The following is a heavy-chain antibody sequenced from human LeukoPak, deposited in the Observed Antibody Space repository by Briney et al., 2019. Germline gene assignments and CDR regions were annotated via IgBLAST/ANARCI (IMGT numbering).Heavy chain of an antibody. V-gene: IGHV1-8*01. D-gene: IGHD1-7*01. CDR3: ARGPEGWNSPEDYYYGMDV. Sequence: GASVKVSCKASGYTFTSYDINWVRQATGQGLEWMGWMNPNSGNTGYAQKFQGRVTMTRNTSISTAYMELSSLRSEDTAGYYCARGPEGWNSPEDYYYGMDVWGQGTTVTVSS. CDR1: GYTFTSYD. J-gene: IGHJ6*02. CDR2: MNPNSGNT.